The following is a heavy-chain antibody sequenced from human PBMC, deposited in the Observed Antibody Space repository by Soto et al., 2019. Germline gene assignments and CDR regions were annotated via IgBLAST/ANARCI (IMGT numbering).Heavy chain of an antibody. CDR2: IYYSGST. Sequence: SETLSLTCTVSGGSISSYYWSWIRQPPGKGLEWIGYIYYSGSTNYNPSLKSRVTISVDTSKNQFSLKLSSVTAADTAVYYCARGEWPVLPFDYWGQGTLVTVSS. CDR1: GGSISSYY. D-gene: IGHD6-19*01. V-gene: IGHV4-59*01. CDR3: ARGEWPVLPFDY. J-gene: IGHJ4*02.